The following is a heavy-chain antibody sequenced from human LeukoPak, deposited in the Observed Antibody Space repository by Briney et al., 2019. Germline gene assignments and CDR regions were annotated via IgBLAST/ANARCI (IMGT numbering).Heavy chain of an antibody. CDR3: AADPEVDTAIPNWFDP. CDR1: GYSFTCYY. D-gene: IGHD5-18*01. Sequence: ASVKVSCKASGYSFTCYYMHWVRQAPGQGLEWMGWINPNSGGTNYAQKFQGRVTITRDTSISTAYMELSRLRSDDTAVYYCAADPEVDTAIPNWFDPWGQGTLVTVSS. J-gene: IGHJ5*02. V-gene: IGHV1-2*02. CDR2: INPNSGGT.